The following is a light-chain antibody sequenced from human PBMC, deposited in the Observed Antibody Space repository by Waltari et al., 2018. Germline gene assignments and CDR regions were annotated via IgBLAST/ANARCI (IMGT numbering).Light chain of an antibody. CDR1: KNY. CDR2: WSS. J-gene: IGKJ2*01. CDR3: QQEYTHPYT. V-gene: IGKV4-1*01. Sequence: KNYLAAYQDTAGQSAQVYVYWSSVRESGVPDRFIGSRSETDVTLTITSLRAEDVALYFCQQEYTHPYTFGQGTKLEIK.